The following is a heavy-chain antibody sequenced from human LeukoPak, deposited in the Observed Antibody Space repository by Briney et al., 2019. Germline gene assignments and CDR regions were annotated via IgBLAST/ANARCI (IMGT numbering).Heavy chain of an antibody. Sequence: GESLQISCQGSGYRFTSYWIGWVRQMPGKGLEWMGIIYPGDSDTRYSPSFQGQVTFSADKSISTAYLQWSSLKASDTAIYYCARRPSYSSGDIYYWGQGTLVTVSS. CDR1: GYRFTSYW. CDR2: IYPGDSDT. J-gene: IGHJ4*02. D-gene: IGHD6-19*01. V-gene: IGHV5-51*01. CDR3: ARRPSYSSGDIYY.